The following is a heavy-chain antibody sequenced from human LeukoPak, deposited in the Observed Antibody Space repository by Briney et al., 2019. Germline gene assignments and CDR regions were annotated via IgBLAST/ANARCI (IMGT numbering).Heavy chain of an antibody. D-gene: IGHD6-13*01. CDR3: ARGRYSSSWYSRGLGY. V-gene: IGHV4-34*01. CDR1: GGSFSGYY. Sequence: SETLSLTCAVYGGSFSGYYWSWIRQPPGKGLEWIGEINHSGSTNYNPSLKSRVTISVDTSKNQFSLKLSSATAADTAVYYCARGRYSSSWYSRGLGYWGQGTLVTVSS. J-gene: IGHJ4*02. CDR2: INHSGST.